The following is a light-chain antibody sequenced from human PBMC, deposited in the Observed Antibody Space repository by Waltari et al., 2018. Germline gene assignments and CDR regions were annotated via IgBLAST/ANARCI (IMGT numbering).Light chain of an antibody. CDR1: ALPKLY. Sequence: SYDLTQPPSVSVSPGQPARITSSGDALPKLYSSWYQQKPGQAPVLLIYKDTQRPSGIPERFSGSSSGTTVTLTISGVQAEDEADYYCQSADTNFANHVLFGGGTQLTVL. CDR2: KDT. CDR3: QSADTNFANHVL. V-gene: IGLV3-25*03. J-gene: IGLJ2*01.